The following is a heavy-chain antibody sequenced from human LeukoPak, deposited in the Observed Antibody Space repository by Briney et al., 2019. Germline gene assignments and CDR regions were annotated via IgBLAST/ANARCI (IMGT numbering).Heavy chain of an antibody. CDR3: ARHLSGYYPLYYFDH. CDR1: GGSISSGGYS. Sequence: PSETLSLTCAVSGGSISSGGYSWSWIRQPPGKGLEWIGYIYHSGSTYYNPSLKSRVTISVDRSKNQFSLKLSSVTAADTAVYYCARHLSGYYPLYYFDHWGQGILVTVSS. V-gene: IGHV4-30-2*01. D-gene: IGHD3-3*01. CDR2: IYHSGST. J-gene: IGHJ4*02.